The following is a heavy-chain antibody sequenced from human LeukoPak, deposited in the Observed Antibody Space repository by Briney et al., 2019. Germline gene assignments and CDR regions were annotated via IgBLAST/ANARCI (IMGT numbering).Heavy chain of an antibody. Sequence: SETLSLTCVVSGYSISSGYHWGWIRQPPGKGLDWIGSIYRSGITYYNPSLKSRVTISVDTSKHQFSLKLSSVTAADTAVYYCARPNWTFDIWGQGTMVTASS. CDR2: IYRSGIT. V-gene: IGHV4-38-2*01. J-gene: IGHJ3*02. CDR3: ARPNWTFDI. CDR1: GYSISSGYH. D-gene: IGHD1-20*01.